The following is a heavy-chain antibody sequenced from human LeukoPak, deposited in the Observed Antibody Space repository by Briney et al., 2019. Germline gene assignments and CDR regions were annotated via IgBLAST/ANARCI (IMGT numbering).Heavy chain of an antibody. V-gene: IGHV1-69*05. CDR1: GGTFSSYA. CDR2: IIPIFGTA. Sequence: GASVKVSCKASGGTFSSYAISWVRQAPGQGLEWMGGIIPIFGTANYAQKFQGRVTMTTDTSTSTAYMELRSLRSDDTAVYYCARDLRYDYDSSGYRYCGQGTLVTVSS. J-gene: IGHJ4*02. D-gene: IGHD3-22*01. CDR3: ARDLRYDYDSSGYRY.